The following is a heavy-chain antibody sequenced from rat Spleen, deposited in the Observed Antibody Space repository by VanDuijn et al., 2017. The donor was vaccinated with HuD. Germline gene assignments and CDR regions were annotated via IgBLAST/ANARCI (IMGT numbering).Heavy chain of an antibody. J-gene: IGHJ2*01. CDR2: ISTVDDDT. V-gene: IGHV5S23*01. CDR3: TTTWNFAY. D-gene: IGHD1-10*01. Sequence: EVQLVESGGGLVQPGRSLKLSCAASGFTFSDFDMAWVRQAPTKGLEWVASISTVDDDTYYRDSVKGRFTISRDNVKSTLYLQMDSLKSEDTATYYCTTTWNFAYWGQGVMVTVSS. CDR1: GFTFSDFD.